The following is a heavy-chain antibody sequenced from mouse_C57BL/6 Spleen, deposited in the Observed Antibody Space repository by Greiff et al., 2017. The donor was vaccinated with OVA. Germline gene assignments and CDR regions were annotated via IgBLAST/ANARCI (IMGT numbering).Heavy chain of an antibody. CDR1: GYAFSSSW. Sequence: VQLQQSGPELVKPGASVKISCKASGYAFSSSWMNWVKQRPGKGLEWIGRIYPGDGDTTYNGKFKGKATLTADKSSSTAYMQLSSLTSEDSAVYFCARQIPLAMDYWGQGTSVTVSS. V-gene: IGHV1-82*01. J-gene: IGHJ4*01. CDR3: ARQIPLAMDY. CDR2: IYPGDGDT.